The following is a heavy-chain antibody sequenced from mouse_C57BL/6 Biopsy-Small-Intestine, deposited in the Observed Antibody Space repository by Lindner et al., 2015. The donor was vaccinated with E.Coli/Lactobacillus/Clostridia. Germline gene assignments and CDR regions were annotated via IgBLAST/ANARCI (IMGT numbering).Heavy chain of an antibody. CDR1: GFDIKDYY. J-gene: IGHJ1*03. D-gene: IGHD2-4*01. CDR3: TTYYNSRTYFDV. Sequence: VQLQESGAELVRPGASVKLSCTASGFDIKDYYIHWVKRRPEQGLEWIGRIDPEDGDTEYAPQFQGKASMTADTSSNTAFLQLSSLTSVDAAVYFCTTYYNSRTYFDVWGTGTTVTVSS. CDR2: IDPEDGDT. V-gene: IGHV14-1*01.